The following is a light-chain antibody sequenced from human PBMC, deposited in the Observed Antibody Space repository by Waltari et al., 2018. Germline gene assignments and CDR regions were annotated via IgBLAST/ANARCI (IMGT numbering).Light chain of an antibody. CDR2: AAS. V-gene: IGKV1-6*01. Sequence: AIQMTQSPSSLSASIGDRVTITCRASQGVRNAVGWYQQKPGKAPKLLVYAASTLHIGVPSRFSGSGSDTDFTLTVTSLQPEDFATYYCLQDYSYPRTFGQGTRVGNQT. J-gene: IGKJ1*01. CDR1: QGVRNA. CDR3: LQDYSYPRT.